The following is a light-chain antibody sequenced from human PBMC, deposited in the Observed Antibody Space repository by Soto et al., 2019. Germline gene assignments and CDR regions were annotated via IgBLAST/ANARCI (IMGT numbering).Light chain of an antibody. J-gene: IGKJ4*01. Sequence: EIVLTHSPPTLSLSPGERPTLSCRAIQSINIYLGWYQQKPGQAPRLLISDASNRATGIPARFSGSGSGTDFSLTISSLETEDFAVYYCQQRSSWPLTFGGGTKVEIK. CDR2: DAS. CDR1: QSINIY. CDR3: QQRSSWPLT. V-gene: IGKV3-11*01.